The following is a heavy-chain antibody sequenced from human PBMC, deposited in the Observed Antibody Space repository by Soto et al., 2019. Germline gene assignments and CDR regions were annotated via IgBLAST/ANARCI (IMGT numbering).Heavy chain of an antibody. V-gene: IGHV3-33*01. D-gene: IGHD2-2*01. J-gene: IGHJ4*02. CDR3: ARDQGKYCSSTSCYPFDY. CDR2: IWYDGSNK. Sequence: QVQLVESRGGVVQPGRSLRLSCAASGFTFSSYGMHWVRQAPGKGLEWVAVIWYDGSNKYYADSVKGRFTISRDNSKNTLYLQMNSLRAEDTAVYYCARDQGKYCSSTSCYPFDYWGQGTLVTVSS. CDR1: GFTFSSYG.